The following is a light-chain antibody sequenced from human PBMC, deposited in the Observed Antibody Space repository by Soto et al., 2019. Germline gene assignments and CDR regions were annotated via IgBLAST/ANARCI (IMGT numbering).Light chain of an antibody. CDR1: ESVTSS. V-gene: IGKV3-15*01. Sequence: EIVMTQFTATLSATPLDIGKLSCMASESVTSSLAWYQQKPGQPPRLLIYAASTRATDVPARFSGGGSETDFTLTIRSLQSEDFAVYFCQQHNIWPLWKCGKGTTVDIK. CDR3: QQHNIWPLWK. J-gene: IGKJ1*01. CDR2: AAS.